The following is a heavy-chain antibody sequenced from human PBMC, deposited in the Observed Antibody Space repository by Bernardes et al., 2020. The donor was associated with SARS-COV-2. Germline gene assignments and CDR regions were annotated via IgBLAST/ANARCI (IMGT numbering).Heavy chain of an antibody. CDR1: GFTFSSYD. J-gene: IGHJ6*02. D-gene: IGHD3-3*01. V-gene: IGHV3-13*01. Sequence: GGSLRLSCAASGFTFSSYDMHWVRQATGKGLEWVSAIGTAGDTYYPGSVKGRFTISRENAKNSLYLQMNSLRAGDTAVYYCARSGYDFWSGYPHGMDVWGQGTTVTVSS. CDR3: ARSGYDFWSGYPHGMDV. CDR2: IGTAGDT.